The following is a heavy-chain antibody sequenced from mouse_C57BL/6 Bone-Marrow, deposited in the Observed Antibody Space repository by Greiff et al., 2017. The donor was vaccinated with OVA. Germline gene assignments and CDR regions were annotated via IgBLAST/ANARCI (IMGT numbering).Heavy chain of an antibody. Sequence: QVQLQQSGAELVRPGTSVKVSCKASGYAFTNYLIEWVKQRPGKGLEWIGVINPGCGGTNYNEKFKGKATLTADKSSSTAYMQLSSLTSEDSAVYFCARKADYWGQGTTLTVSS. CDR1: GYAFTNYL. J-gene: IGHJ2*01. CDR3: ARKADY. CDR2: INPGCGGT. V-gene: IGHV1-54*01.